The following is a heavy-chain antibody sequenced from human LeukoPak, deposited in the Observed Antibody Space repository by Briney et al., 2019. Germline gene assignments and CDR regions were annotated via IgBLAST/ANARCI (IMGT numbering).Heavy chain of an antibody. CDR2: IHPSGGTT. CDR1: GYTFTTYY. D-gene: IGHD6-19*01. V-gene: IGHV1-46*01. CDR3: ARDTDSSGWQGAFDV. Sequence: GSVKVSCKASGYTFTTYYIHWVRQAPGQGLEWMGIIHPSGGTTTYAQKFQGRVTLTRDTSASTVYMELSSLRSEDTAIYHCARDTDSSGWQGAFDVWGQGTMVTVSS. J-gene: IGHJ3*01.